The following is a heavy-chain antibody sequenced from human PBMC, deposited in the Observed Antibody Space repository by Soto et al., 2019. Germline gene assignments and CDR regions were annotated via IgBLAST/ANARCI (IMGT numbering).Heavy chain of an antibody. CDR2: ISAYNGNT. J-gene: IGHJ4*02. D-gene: IGHD4-17*01. CDR1: GYTFTSYG. Sequence: ASVKVSCKASGYTFTSYGISWVRQAPGQGLEWMGWISAYNGNTNYAQKLQGRVTMTTDTSTSTAYMELRSLRSDDTAVYYCAREGDEDDYGDYLSHNSWEQFDYWGQGTLVTVSS. V-gene: IGHV1-18*01. CDR3: AREGDEDDYGDYLSHNSWEQFDY.